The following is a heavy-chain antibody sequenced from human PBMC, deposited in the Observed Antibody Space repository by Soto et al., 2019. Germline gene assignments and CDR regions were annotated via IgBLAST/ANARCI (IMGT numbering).Heavy chain of an antibody. CDR2: IWYDGSNK. CDR3: ARVIANDYGDYGHYYYYYGMDV. CDR1: GFTFSSYG. V-gene: IGHV3-33*01. D-gene: IGHD4-17*01. J-gene: IGHJ6*02. Sequence: GGSLRLSCAASGFTFSSYGMHWVRQAPGKGLEWVAVIWYDGSNKYYADSVKGRFTISRDNSKNTLYLQMNSLRAEDTAVYYCARVIANDYGDYGHYYYYYGMDVWGQGTTVTVSS.